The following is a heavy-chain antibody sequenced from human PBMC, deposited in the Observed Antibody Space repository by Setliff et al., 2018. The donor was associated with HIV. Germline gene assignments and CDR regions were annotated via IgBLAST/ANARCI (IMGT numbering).Heavy chain of an antibody. CDR3: ARDPGRLLGISYYYYYYMDV. J-gene: IGHJ6*03. D-gene: IGHD7-27*01. V-gene: IGHV3-7*01. Sequence: GGSLRLSCAASGFTFSSSWMSWVRQAPGKGLEWMADSVKGRFTISRDNAKNSLYLKMNNLRAEDTAVYYCARDPGRLLGISYYYYYYMDVWGKGTTVTAP. CDR1: GFTFSSSW.